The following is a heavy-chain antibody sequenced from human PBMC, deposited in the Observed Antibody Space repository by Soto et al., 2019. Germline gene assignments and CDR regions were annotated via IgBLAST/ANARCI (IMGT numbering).Heavy chain of an antibody. V-gene: IGHV4-59*01. CDR1: GGSISSYY. Sequence: LSLTCTVSGGSISSYYWSWIRQPPGKGLEWIGYIYYSGSTNYNPSLKSRVTISVDTSKNQFSLKLSSVTAADTAVYYCEKAGLDYGMDVWGQGTTVTVSS. CDR2: IYYSGST. CDR3: EKAGLDYGMDV. J-gene: IGHJ6*02.